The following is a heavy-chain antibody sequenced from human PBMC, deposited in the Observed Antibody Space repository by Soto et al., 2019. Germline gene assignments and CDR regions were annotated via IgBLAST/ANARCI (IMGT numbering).Heavy chain of an antibody. CDR1: GGSITSPNYF. CDR3: ARGAFSAPDQSACFAP. V-gene: IGHV4-39*01. D-gene: IGHD3-3*02. CDR2: IFYNGRT. Sequence: SETLSLTCSVSGGSITSPNYFWGWVRRAPGRGPEWIGNIFYNGRTDYRPSLQSRVTISVDTSRNQVSLRLASVTAADTAIYYCARGAFSAPDQSACFAPWGHGTLVTVST. J-gene: IGHJ5*02.